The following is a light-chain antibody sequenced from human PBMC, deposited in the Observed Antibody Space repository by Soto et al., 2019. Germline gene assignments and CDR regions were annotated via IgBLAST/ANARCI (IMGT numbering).Light chain of an antibody. V-gene: IGLV1-47*01. Sequence: QSVLTQPPSASGTPGQTVTISCSGTSSNIESNHVSWYQQLPGTAPKLLFYKSNRRPSGVPDRFSASKSGTSASLAISGLRSEDEADYYCAAGDDSLRGVVFGGRTKLTVL. J-gene: IGLJ2*01. CDR3: AAGDDSLRGVV. CDR2: KSN. CDR1: SSNIESNH.